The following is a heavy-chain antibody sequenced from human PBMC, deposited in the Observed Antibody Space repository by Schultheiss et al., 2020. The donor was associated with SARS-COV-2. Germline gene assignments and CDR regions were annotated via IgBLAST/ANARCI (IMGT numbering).Heavy chain of an antibody. Sequence: GESLKISCAASGFTFSSYAIHWVRQAPGRGLEWVTFISYDGSNIYYADSVKGRFTISRDNSKLTVYLQMNSLRAEDTAVYYCAREAAVTPALLDYWGQGTLVTVSS. CDR3: AREAAVTPALLDY. D-gene: IGHD4-17*01. CDR2: ISYDGSNI. V-gene: IGHV3-30-3*01. J-gene: IGHJ4*02. CDR1: GFTFSSYA.